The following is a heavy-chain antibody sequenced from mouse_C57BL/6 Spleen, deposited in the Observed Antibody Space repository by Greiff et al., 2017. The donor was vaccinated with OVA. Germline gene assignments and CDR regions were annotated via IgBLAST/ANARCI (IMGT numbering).Heavy chain of an antibody. CDR3: ARDGDYD. D-gene: IGHD2-4*01. V-gene: IGHV1-66*01. CDR2: IYPGSGNT. CDR1: GYSFTSYY. J-gene: IGHJ4*01. Sequence: VQRVESGPELVKPGASVKISCKASGYSFTSYYIHWVKQRPGQGLEWIGWIYPGSGNTKYNEKFKGKATLTADTSSSTAYMQLSSLTSEDSAVYYCARDGDYDWGQGTSVTVSS.